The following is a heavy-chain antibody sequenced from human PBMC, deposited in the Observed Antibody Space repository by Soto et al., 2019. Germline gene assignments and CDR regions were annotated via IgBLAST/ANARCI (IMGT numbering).Heavy chain of an antibody. D-gene: IGHD2-21*02. CDR1: GGSISSGGYY. V-gene: IGHV4-31*03. CDR2: IYYSGST. J-gene: IGHJ4*02. Sequence: QVQLQESGPGLVKPSQTLSLTCTVSGGSISSGGYYWSWIRQHPGKGLEWIGYIYYSGSTYYNPSLNRRVTISVDTSKNQFSLQLSSVTAADTAVYYCASLNVIVAANMEYYFDYWGQGTLVTVSS. CDR3: ASLNVIVAANMEYYFDY.